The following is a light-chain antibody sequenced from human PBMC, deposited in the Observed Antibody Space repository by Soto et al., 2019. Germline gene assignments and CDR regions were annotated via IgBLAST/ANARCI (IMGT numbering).Light chain of an antibody. V-gene: IGKV1-17*01. J-gene: IGKJ1*01. CDR1: QGIGTD. CDR2: DAS. CDR3: QQYINYTWT. Sequence: DIQMTQYPSSLSASLGDRVTITCRASQGIGTDLGWYRQKPGRAPERLIYDASSLESGVPSRFGGGGSGTEFTLTISSLKHDDFAIYYCQQYINYTWTFGQGTKVDNK.